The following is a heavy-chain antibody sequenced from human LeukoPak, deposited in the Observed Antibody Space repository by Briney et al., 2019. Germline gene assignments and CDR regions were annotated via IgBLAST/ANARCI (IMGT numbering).Heavy chain of an antibody. J-gene: IGHJ4*02. CDR2: ISGSGGST. CDR1: GFTFSRYA. V-gene: IGHV3-23*01. CDR3: ATGGWLVENGY. Sequence: GGSLRLCCAASGFTFSRYAMSWVRQAPGKGLEWVSAISGSGGSTYYADSVKGRFTISRDNSKNTLYLQMNSLRAEATAVYYCATGGWLVENGYWGQGTLVTVSS. D-gene: IGHD6-19*01.